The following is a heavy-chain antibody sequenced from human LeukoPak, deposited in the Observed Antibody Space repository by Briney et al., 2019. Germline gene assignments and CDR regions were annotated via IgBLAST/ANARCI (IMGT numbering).Heavy chain of an antibody. CDR1: GGSISGSSYY. D-gene: IGHD3-10*01. CDR3: ARFRANYYYYYGMDV. V-gene: IGHV4-39*01. Sequence: PSETLSLTCTVSGGSISGSSYYWGWIRQPPGKGLEWIGSIYYSGSTYYNPSLKSRVTISVDTSKNQFSLKLSSVTAADTAVYYCARFRANYYYYYGMDVWGQGTTVTVSS. J-gene: IGHJ6*02. CDR2: IYYSGST.